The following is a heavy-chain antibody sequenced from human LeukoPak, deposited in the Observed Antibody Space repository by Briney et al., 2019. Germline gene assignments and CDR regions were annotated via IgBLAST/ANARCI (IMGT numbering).Heavy chain of an antibody. D-gene: IGHD3-16*02. CDR3: ASEEGITFGGVIVHGRAGTLDY. CDR2: INDANGNT. Sequence: GASVQVFCKASGYNFTSYAMHGVRHAPGQRLEWMGWINDANGNTKYSQESQGRVTITRDTSASTAYMEMSSLRSEDMAVYYCASEEGITFGGVIVHGRAGTLDYWGQGTLVTVSS. CDR1: GYNFTSYA. V-gene: IGHV1-3*03. J-gene: IGHJ4*02.